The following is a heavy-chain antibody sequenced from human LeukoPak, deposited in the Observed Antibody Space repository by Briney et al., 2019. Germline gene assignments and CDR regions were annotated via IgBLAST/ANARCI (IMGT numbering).Heavy chain of an antibody. CDR2: INWNGGST. D-gene: IGHD3-22*01. CDR3: AREGYYDSSGYYSPTYYFDY. J-gene: IGHJ4*02. CDR1: GFTFDDYG. V-gene: IGHV3-20*04. Sequence: GGSLRLPCAASGFTFDDYGMSWVRQAPGKGLEWVSGINWNGGSTGYADSVKGRFTISRDNAKNSLYLQMNSLRAEDTALYYCAREGYYDSSGYYSPTYYFDYWGQGTLVTVSS.